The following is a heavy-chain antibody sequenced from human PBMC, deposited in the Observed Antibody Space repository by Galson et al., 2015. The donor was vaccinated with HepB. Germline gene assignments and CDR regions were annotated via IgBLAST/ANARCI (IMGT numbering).Heavy chain of an antibody. J-gene: IGHJ4*02. Sequence: SVKVSCKVSGYTLTELSMHWVRQAPGKGLERMGGFDPEDGGTIYAQKFQGRVTMTEDTSTDTAYMELSSLRSEDTAVYYCATRRGFGELLNDWGQGTLVTVSS. CDR3: ATRRGFGELLND. CDR1: GYTLTELS. D-gene: IGHD3-10*01. V-gene: IGHV1-24*01. CDR2: FDPEDGGT.